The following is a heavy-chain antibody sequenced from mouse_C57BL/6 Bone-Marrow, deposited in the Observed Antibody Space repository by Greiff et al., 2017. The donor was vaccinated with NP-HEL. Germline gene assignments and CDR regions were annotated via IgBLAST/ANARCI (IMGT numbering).Heavy chain of an antibody. Sequence: EVKLQESGPGLVKPSQSLSLTCSVTGYSITSGYYWNWIRQFPGNKLEWMGYISYDGSNNYNPSLKNRISITRDTSKNQFFLKLNSVTTEDTATYYCARKKALGGTLYAMDYWGQGTSVTVSS. CDR2: ISYDGSN. CDR1: GYSITSGYY. V-gene: IGHV3-6*01. J-gene: IGHJ4*01. D-gene: IGHD1-1*02. CDR3: ARKKALGGTLYAMDY.